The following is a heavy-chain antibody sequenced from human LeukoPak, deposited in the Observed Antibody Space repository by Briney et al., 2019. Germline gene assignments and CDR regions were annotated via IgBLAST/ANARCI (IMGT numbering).Heavy chain of an antibody. D-gene: IGHD6-19*01. J-gene: IGHJ2*01. V-gene: IGHV3-74*01. CDR2: INSDGSST. CDR1: GFTLSTYR. Sequence: GGSLRLSCAASGFTLSTYRMHWVRQAPGKGLVWVARINSDGSSTNYADSVKGRFTISRDNAKNTLYLQMNSLRAEDTAVYYCARGQWLVSHWYFDLWGRGTLVTVSS. CDR3: ARGQWLVSHWYFDL.